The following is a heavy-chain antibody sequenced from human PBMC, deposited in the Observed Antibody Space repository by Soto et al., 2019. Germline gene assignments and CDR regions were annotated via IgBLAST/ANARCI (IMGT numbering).Heavy chain of an antibody. CDR3: ARAPDGEYYILTGSPGVWFDP. Sequence: ASVKVSCKASGYTFTGYYMHWVRQAPGQGLEWMGWINPNSGGTNYAQKYQGRVTMTRDTSISTAYMELSRLRSDDTAVYYCARAPDGEYYILTGSPGVWFDPWGQGTLVTVSS. V-gene: IGHV1-2*02. CDR2: INPNSGGT. J-gene: IGHJ5*02. D-gene: IGHD3-9*01. CDR1: GYTFTGYY.